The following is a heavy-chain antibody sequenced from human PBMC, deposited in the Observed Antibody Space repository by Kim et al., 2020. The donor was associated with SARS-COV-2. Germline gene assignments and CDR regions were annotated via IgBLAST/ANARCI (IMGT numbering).Heavy chain of an antibody. D-gene: IGHD3-10*01. Sequence: GGSLRLSCAASGFIFGGHDMHWVRQGTGKGLEWVSAIGTAGEKFYEETVKGRFIISRENGKNSLYLQMDSLRAGDTAVYYCARGIHVWLGVDVWGQGTTVTVPS. CDR3: ARGIHVWLGVDV. CDR1: GFIFGGHD. J-gene: IGHJ6*02. CDR2: IGTAGEK. V-gene: IGHV3-13*04.